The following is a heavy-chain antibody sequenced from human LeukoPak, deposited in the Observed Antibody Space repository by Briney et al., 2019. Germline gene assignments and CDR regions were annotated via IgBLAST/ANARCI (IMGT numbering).Heavy chain of an antibody. Sequence: GGSLTLSCAAAGLTFISYWMSSVRQAPGKGLEWVANIKQDGREKYYVDSVKGRFPISRANAKNSLHLQMNSHRAEDPGVYYCARGEYPLPGDSWGQGTLVTVSS. V-gene: IGHV3-7*03. CDR2: IKQDGREK. CDR1: GLTFISYW. J-gene: IGHJ4*02. CDR3: ARGEYPLPGDS. D-gene: IGHD2-2*01.